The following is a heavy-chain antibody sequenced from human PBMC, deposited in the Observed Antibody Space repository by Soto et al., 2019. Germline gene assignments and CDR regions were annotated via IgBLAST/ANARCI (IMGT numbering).Heavy chain of an antibody. CDR1: GFTFSSYG. Sequence: GGSLRLSCAASGFTFSSYGMHWVRQAPGKGLEWVAFISFDGINKYYSDSVKGRFTISRDNSKNTLYLQMNSLRAEDTAVYYCAKDRYTTTWRHFDYWGQGTLVTVSS. CDR3: AKDRYTTTWRHFDY. J-gene: IGHJ4*02. CDR2: ISFDGINK. D-gene: IGHD6-13*01. V-gene: IGHV3-30*18.